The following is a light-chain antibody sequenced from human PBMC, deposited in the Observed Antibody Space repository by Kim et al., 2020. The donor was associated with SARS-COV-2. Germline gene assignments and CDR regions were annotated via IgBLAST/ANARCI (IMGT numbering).Light chain of an antibody. Sequence: ASVEDTVTITCRASQGISRNFAWCQKRPEKAPSLLIYSAFTLHSGVPSKFSGSVSGTDFSLTITSLQPEDFATYHCLQHHSFPLTFGGGTKVDIK. CDR1: QGISRN. V-gene: IGKV1-9*01. J-gene: IGKJ4*01. CDR2: SAF. CDR3: LQHHSFPLT.